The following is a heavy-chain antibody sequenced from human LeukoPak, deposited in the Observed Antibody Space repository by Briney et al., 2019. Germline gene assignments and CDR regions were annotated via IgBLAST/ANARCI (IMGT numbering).Heavy chain of an antibody. CDR3: ARDVPHNRFDP. J-gene: IGHJ5*02. CDR2: INSDGGGA. V-gene: IGHV3-74*01. Sequence: PGGSLRLSCAASGITFGNNWMHWVRQGPGKGLVWISRINSDGGGAIYADSVKGRFTVSRDNAKNTPYLQMNSLRAEDTAVYYCARDVPHNRFDPWGQGTLVTVSS. CDR1: GITFGNNW.